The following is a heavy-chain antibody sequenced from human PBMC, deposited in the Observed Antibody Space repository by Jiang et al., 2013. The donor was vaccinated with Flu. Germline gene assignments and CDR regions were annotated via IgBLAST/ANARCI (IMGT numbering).Heavy chain of an antibody. CDR1: GYTFTSYG. J-gene: IGHJ6*02. CDR3: ARDLWELSYYYYGMDV. V-gene: IGHV1-18*01. D-gene: IGHD1-26*01. CDR2: ISAYNGNT. Sequence: AEVKKPGASVKVSCKASGYTFTSYGISWVRQAPGQGLEWMGWISAYNGNTNYAQKLQGRVTMTTDTSTSTAYMELRSLRSDDTAVYYCARDLWELSYYYYGMDVWGQGTTVTVSS.